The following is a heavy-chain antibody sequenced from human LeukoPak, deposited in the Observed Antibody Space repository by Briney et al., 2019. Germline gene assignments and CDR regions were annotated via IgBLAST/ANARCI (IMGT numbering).Heavy chain of an antibody. V-gene: IGHV3-21*01. Sequence: GGSLRLSCGASGFTFSSYSMNWVRQAPGKGLEWVSSISSSSSYIYYADSVKGRFTISRDNAKNSLYLQMNSLRAEDTAVYYCARGISLVVPAADYWGQGTLVTVSS. CDR1: GFTFSSYS. D-gene: IGHD2-2*01. CDR3: ARGISLVVPAADY. CDR2: ISSSSSYI. J-gene: IGHJ4*02.